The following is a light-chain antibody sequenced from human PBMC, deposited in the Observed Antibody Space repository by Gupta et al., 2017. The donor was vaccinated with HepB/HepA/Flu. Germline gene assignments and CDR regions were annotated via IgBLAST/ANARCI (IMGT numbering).Light chain of an antibody. Sequence: QSVLTQPPAASETPWQRITISCSGSSSNVGRDNVYWYQQLPGTAPKLLIYNDDQRPSGVPDRFPGSKSGTSAALDISGLRSEDEADYYCAAWDNSLSGYVFGTGTWVTVL. CDR3: AAWDNSLSGYV. CDR1: SSNVGRDN. V-gene: IGLV1-47*02. CDR2: NDD. J-gene: IGLJ1*01.